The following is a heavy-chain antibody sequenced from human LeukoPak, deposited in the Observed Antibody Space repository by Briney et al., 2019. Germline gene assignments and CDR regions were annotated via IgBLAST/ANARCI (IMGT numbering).Heavy chain of an antibody. CDR2: INPNSGAT. CDR3: ARDPRGSYYSDY. Sequence: ASVKVSCXASGYTFTGYYLHWVRQAPGQGLEWMGSINPNSGATNYAQRFQGRVTMTRDTSITSAYMELSRLRFDDTAVYYCARDPRGSYYSDYWGQGSLVTVSS. CDR1: GYTFTGYY. J-gene: IGHJ4*02. V-gene: IGHV1-2*02. D-gene: IGHD3-10*01.